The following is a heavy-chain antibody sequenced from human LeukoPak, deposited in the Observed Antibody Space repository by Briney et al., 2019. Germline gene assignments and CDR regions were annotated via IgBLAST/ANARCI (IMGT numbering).Heavy chain of an antibody. J-gene: IGHJ5*02. CDR1: GGSISSYY. V-gene: IGHV4-59*12. D-gene: IGHD3-16*01. CDR3: ARDGILYSDPDNWFDP. CDR2: IYYSGST. Sequence: KPSETLSLTCTVSGGSISSYYWSWIRQPPGKGLEWIGYIYYSGSTNYNPSLKSRVTISVDTSKNQFSLKLSSVTAADTAVYYCARDGILYSDPDNWFDPWGQGTLVTVSS.